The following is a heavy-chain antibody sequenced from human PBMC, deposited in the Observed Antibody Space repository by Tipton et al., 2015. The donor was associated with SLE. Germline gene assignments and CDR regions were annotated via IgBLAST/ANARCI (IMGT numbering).Heavy chain of an antibody. CDR3: ARDDLLGIFRN. D-gene: IGHD7-27*01. J-gene: IGHJ6*02. CDR1: GGSFSGYY. V-gene: IGHV4-34*01. CDR2: IYYSGST. Sequence: TLSLTCAVYGGSFSGYYWSWIRQPPGKGLEWIGSIYYSGSTYYNPSLKSRVTISVDTSKNQFSLKLSSVTAADTAVYYCARDDLLGIFRNWGQGTTVTVSS.